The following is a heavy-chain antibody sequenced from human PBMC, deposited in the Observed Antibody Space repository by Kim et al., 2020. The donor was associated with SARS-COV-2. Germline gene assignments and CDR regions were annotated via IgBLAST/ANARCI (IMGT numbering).Heavy chain of an antibody. J-gene: IGHJ4*02. V-gene: IGHV3-33*01. CDR2: IWYDGSNK. D-gene: IGHD6-13*01. Sequence: GGSLRLSCAASGFTFSSYGMHWVRQAPGKGLEWVAVIWYDGSNKYYADSVKGRFTISRDNSKNTLYLQMNSLRAKDTALYYCARQIAAAGTYYFDYWGQG. CDR1: GFTFSSYG. CDR3: ARQIAAAGTYYFDY.